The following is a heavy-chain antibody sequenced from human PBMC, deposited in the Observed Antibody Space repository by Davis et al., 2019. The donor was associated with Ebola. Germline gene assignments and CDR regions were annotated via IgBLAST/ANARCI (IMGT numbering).Heavy chain of an antibody. CDR3: ARGRTAAYYYYGMDV. CDR2: IYYSGST. D-gene: IGHD2-2*01. Sequence: MPSETLSLTCTVSGGSIGSSSYNWGWIRQPPGKGLEWIGNIYYSGSTYYNPSLKSRVTISVDTSENRLFLKLTSVTAADTGVYYCARGRTAAYYYYGMDVWGQGTTVTVSS. J-gene: IGHJ6*02. V-gene: IGHV4-39*01. CDR1: GGSIGSSSYN.